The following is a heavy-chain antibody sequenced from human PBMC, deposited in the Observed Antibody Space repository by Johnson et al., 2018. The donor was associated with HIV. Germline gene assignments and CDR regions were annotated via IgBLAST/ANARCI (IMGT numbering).Heavy chain of an antibody. V-gene: IGHV3-30*03. D-gene: IGHD3-22*01. CDR2: ISYDGSNK. CDR1: GFTFSTYD. Sequence: QVQLVESGGGVVQPGRSLRLSCAASGFTFSTYDMHWVRQAPGKGLEWVAIISYDGSNKYYADSVKGRFTISRDNSKNTMFLQMNSLRLEDTAVYYCTRTLGYDSSGYHDAFDIWGQGTLVTVSS. J-gene: IGHJ3*02. CDR3: TRTLGYDSSGYHDAFDI.